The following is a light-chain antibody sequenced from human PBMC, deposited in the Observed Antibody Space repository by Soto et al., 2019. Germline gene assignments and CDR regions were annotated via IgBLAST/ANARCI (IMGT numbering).Light chain of an antibody. Sequence: DIRMTQSPSTLSASVGDRVTITCRASQSIGNWLAWYQQKPGKAPKLLIYDASTLESGVPSRFSGSGSGTEFTLTISSLQPDDFATYYCQQYNSYSSMFGHGTKVDIK. CDR3: QQYNSYSSM. CDR2: DAS. V-gene: IGKV1-5*01. J-gene: IGKJ1*01. CDR1: QSIGNW.